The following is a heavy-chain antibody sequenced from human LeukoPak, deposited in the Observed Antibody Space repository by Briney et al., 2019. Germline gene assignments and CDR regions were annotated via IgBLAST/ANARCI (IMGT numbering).Heavy chain of an antibody. CDR2: ISSSSSYI. J-gene: IGHJ4*02. V-gene: IGHV3-21*01. D-gene: IGHD4-4*01. CDR1: GFTFSIYS. CDR3: ARSRRPYSNYLFDY. Sequence: TGGSLRLSCAASGFTFSIYSMNWVRQAPGKGLEWVSSISSSSSYIYYADSVKGRFTISRDNAKNSLYLQMNSLRAEDTAVYYCARSRRPYSNYLFDYWGQGTLVTVSS.